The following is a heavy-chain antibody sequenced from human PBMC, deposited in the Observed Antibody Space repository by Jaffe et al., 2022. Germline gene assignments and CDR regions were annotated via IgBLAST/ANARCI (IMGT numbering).Heavy chain of an antibody. CDR1: GFTFDDYA. J-gene: IGHJ5*02. D-gene: IGHD1-26*01. Sequence: EVQLVESGGGLVQPGRSLRLSCAASGFTFDDYAMHWVRQAPGKGLEWVSGISWNSGSIGYADSVKGRFTISRDNAKNSLYLQMNSLRAEDTALYYCAKDGFGAEGSGWFDPWGQGTLVTVSS. CDR3: AKDGFGAEGSGWFDP. CDR2: ISWNSGSI. V-gene: IGHV3-9*01.